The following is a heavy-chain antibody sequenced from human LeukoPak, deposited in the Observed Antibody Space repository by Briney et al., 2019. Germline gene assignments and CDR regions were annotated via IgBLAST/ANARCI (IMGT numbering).Heavy chain of an antibody. Sequence: GGSLRLSCAASGFTFSNHAMNWVRQAPGKGLEWVTTISFDGTDKYYADSVKGRFTISRDNAKNSLYLQMNSLRDEDTAVYYCASSGSYRFDYWGQGTLVTVSS. V-gene: IGHV3-30-3*01. CDR1: GFTFSNHA. J-gene: IGHJ4*02. CDR3: ASSGSYRFDY. CDR2: ISFDGTDK. D-gene: IGHD1-26*01.